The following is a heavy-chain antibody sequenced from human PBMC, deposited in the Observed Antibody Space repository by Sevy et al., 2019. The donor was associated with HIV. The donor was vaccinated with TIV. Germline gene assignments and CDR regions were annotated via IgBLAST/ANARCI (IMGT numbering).Heavy chain of an antibody. CDR2: ISLSGSTI. CDR1: GFIFSDYY. D-gene: IGHD2-8*01. Sequence: GGSLRLSCAASGFIFSDYYMSWIRQAPGKGLEWVSYISLSGSTIYYADSVKGRFTISRDNAKNSLYLQMNSLRAEDTAVYFCARESRRCSNRVCYGYYGLDVWGQGTTVTVSS. J-gene: IGHJ6*02. CDR3: ARESRRCSNRVCYGYYGLDV. V-gene: IGHV3-11*01.